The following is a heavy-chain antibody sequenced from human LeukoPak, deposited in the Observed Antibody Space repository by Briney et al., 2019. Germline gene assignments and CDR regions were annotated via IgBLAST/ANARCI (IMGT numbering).Heavy chain of an antibody. CDR1: GYTFTGYY. CDR3: ARGDTIFGVVPNWFDP. V-gene: IGHV1-2*02. J-gene: IGHJ5*02. Sequence: ASVKASCKASGYTFTGYYMHWVRQAPGQGLEWMGWINPNSGGTNYAQKFQGRVTMTRDTSISTAYMELSRLRSDDTAVYYCARGDTIFGVVPNWFDPWGQGTLVTVSS. CDR2: INPNSGGT. D-gene: IGHD3-3*01.